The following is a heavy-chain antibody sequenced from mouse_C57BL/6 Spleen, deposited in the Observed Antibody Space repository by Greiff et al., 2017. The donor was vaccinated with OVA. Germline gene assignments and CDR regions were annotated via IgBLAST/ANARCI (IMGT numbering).Heavy chain of an antibody. Sequence: VQLQQSGAELVRPGASVKLSCTASGFNIKDDYMHWVKQRPEQGLEWIGWIDPENGDTEYASKFQGKATITADTSSNTAYLQLSSLTSEDTAVYYCTGGSRNYAMDYWGQGTSVTVSS. V-gene: IGHV14-4*01. CDR1: GFNIKDDY. CDR2: IDPENGDT. J-gene: IGHJ4*01. D-gene: IGHD1-1*01. CDR3: TGGSRNYAMDY.